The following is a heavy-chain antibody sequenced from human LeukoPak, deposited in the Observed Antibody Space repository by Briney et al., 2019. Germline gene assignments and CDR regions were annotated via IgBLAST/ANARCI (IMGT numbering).Heavy chain of an antibody. CDR3: VKERGSRWLVDYFDY. V-gene: IGHV3-64D*09. D-gene: IGHD6-19*01. J-gene: IGHJ4*02. Sequence: GGSLRLSCSASGFTFSSYAMHWVRQAPGKGLEYVSAISSNGGSTYYADSVKGRFTISRDNSKNTLYLQMSSLRAEDRAVYYCVKERGSRWLVDYFDYWGQGTLVTVSS. CDR1: GFTFSSYA. CDR2: ISSNGGST.